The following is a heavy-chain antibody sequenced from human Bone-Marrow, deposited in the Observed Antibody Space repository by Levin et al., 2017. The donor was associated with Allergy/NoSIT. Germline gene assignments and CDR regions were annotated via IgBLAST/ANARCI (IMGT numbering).Heavy chain of an antibody. V-gene: IGHV4-30-2*01. D-gene: IGHD3-10*01. J-gene: IGHJ5*02. CDR3: ARYYLRWFGELLSRYPIGWFDP. CDR1: GGSISSGDYS. CDR2: IHHSGST. Sequence: SETLSLTCAVSGGSISSGDYSWSWIRQPPGKALEWIGYIHHSGSTYYNPSLESRVTMSVDRSKNQFSLSLTSVTAADTAVYYCARYYLRWFGELLSRYPIGWFDPWGQGTLVTVSS.